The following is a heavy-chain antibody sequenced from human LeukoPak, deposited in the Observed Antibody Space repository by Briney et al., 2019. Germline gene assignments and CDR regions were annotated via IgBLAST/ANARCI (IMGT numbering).Heavy chain of an antibody. J-gene: IGHJ4*02. Sequence: SETLSLTCTVSGGSISSYYWSWIRQPPGKGLEWIGYIYYTGSTNYNPSLKSRVTISVDTSKNQFSLKLSSVTAADTAVYYCARADYGSGSEYFDYWGQGTLVTVSS. CDR2: IYYTGST. CDR1: GGSISSYY. CDR3: ARADYGSGSEYFDY. V-gene: IGHV4-59*08. D-gene: IGHD3-10*01.